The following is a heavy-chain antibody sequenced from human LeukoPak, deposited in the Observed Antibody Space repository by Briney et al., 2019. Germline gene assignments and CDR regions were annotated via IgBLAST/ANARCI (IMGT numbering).Heavy chain of an antibody. V-gene: IGHV4-61*05. CDR1: GGSISSSSYY. J-gene: IGHJ4*02. Sequence: SETLSLTCTVSGGSISSSSYYWSWIRLPPGKGLEWIGYIYYSGSTNYNPSLRSRVTISVDTSKNQFSLKLNSVTAADTAMYYCAKSGGYGLIDYWGQGTLVTVSS. CDR3: AKSGGYGLIDY. CDR2: IYYSGST. D-gene: IGHD1-26*01.